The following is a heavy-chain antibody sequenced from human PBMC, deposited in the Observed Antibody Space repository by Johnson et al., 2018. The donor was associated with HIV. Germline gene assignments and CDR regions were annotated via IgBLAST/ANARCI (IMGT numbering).Heavy chain of an antibody. CDR2: ISYDGSNK. J-gene: IGHJ3*02. CDR1: GFTFSSYA. D-gene: IGHD3-16*01. CDR3: ARERGAKTEGDRAFDS. V-gene: IGHV3-30-3*01. Sequence: QVQLVESGGGVVQPGRSLRLSCAASGFTFSSYAMHWVRQAPGKGLEWVAVISYDGSNKYYADSVKGRFTISRDNSKNTLYLQMNSLRAEDTAVYYCARERGAKTEGDRAFDSWGQGTMVTVSS.